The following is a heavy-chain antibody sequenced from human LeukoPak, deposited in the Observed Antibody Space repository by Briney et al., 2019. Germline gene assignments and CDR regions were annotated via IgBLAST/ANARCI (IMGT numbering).Heavy chain of an antibody. J-gene: IGHJ4*02. V-gene: IGHV4-59*10. D-gene: IGHD3-3*01. CDR1: GGSFSGYY. CDR2: IYTSGST. Sequence: SETLSPTCAVYGGSFSGYYWSWIRQPPGKGLEWIGRIYTSGSTNYNPSLKSRVTISVDTSKNQFSLKLSSVTAADTAVYYCARGAVLRFLEWLPYFDYWGQGTLVTVSS. CDR3: ARGAVLRFLEWLPYFDY.